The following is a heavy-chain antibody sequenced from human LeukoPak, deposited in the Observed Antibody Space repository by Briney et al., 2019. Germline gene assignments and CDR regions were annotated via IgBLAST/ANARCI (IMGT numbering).Heavy chain of an antibody. V-gene: IGHV4-39*01. J-gene: IGHJ4*02. Sequence: PSETLSLTCTVSGGSISSSSYYWGWIRQPPGKGLEWIGSIYYSGSTYYNPSLKSRVTISVDTSKNQFSLKLSSVTAADTAVYYCARQEGPVAVPTYYFDYWGQGTLVTVSS. D-gene: IGHD6-19*01. CDR2: IYYSGST. CDR3: ARQEGPVAVPTYYFDY. CDR1: GGSISSSSYY.